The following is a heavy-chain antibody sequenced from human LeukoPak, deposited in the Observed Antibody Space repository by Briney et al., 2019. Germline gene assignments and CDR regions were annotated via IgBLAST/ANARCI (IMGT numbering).Heavy chain of an antibody. Sequence: ASVKVPCKASGYTFTSYAMHWVRQAPGQRLEWMGWINAGNGNTKYSQKFQGRVTITADESTSTAYMELSSLRSEDTAVYYCATNSYGSGNDAFDIWGQGTMVTVSS. D-gene: IGHD3-10*01. CDR1: GYTFTSYA. V-gene: IGHV1-3*01. CDR2: INAGNGNT. CDR3: ATNSYGSGNDAFDI. J-gene: IGHJ3*02.